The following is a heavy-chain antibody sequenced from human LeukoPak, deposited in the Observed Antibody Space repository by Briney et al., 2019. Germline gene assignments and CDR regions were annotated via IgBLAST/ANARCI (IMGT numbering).Heavy chain of an antibody. Sequence: ASVKVSCKASGYTFTSYDINWVRQATGQGLEWMGWMNPNSGNTGYAQKFQGRVTMTRNTSISTAYMELSSLRSEDTAVYYCARGRAARTYYFYYMDFWGKGTKVTVSS. CDR2: MNPNSGNT. J-gene: IGHJ6*03. V-gene: IGHV1-8*01. D-gene: IGHD6-6*01. CDR3: ARGRAARTYYFYYMDF. CDR1: GYTFTSYD.